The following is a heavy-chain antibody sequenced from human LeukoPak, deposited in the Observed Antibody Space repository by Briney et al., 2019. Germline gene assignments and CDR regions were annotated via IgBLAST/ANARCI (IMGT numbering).Heavy chain of an antibody. D-gene: IGHD5-18*01. CDR2: ISSSSVYI. Sequence: GGSLRLSCAASGFTFSSYSMTWVRQAPGKGLEWVSSISSSSVYIFYADSLKGRFTISRDNAKNSLYLQMNSLRAEDTAVYYCAKDRSRLPSTAMEYWGQGTLVTVSS. J-gene: IGHJ4*02. CDR1: GFTFSSYS. CDR3: AKDRSRLPSTAMEY. V-gene: IGHV3-21*04.